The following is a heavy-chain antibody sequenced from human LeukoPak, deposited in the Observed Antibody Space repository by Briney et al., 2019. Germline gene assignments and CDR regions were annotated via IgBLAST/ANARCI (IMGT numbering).Heavy chain of an antibody. Sequence: SETLSLTCTVSRGSISSHYWSWIRQPPGKGLEGIGYIYYSGSTNYNPSLKSRVTISVDTSKNQFSLKLSSETAADTAVYYCARGRRSLYNWFDPWGQGTLVTVSS. CDR3: ARGRRSLYNWFDP. CDR2: IYYSGST. D-gene: IGHD2-15*01. J-gene: IGHJ5*02. CDR1: RGSISSHY. V-gene: IGHV4-59*11.